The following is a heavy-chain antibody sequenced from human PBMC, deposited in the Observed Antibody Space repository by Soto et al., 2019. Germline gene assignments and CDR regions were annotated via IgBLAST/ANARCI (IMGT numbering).Heavy chain of an antibody. CDR2: ISYDGSNK. D-gene: IGHD3-22*01. CDR3: ARDRDSSGYRDPGFDY. V-gene: IGHV3-30-3*01. CDR1: GFTFSSYA. J-gene: IGHJ4*02. Sequence: SLRLSCAASGFTFSSYAMHWVRQAPGKGLEWVAVISYDGSNKYYADSVKGRFTISRDNSKNTLYLQMNSLRAEDTAVYYCARDRDSSGYRDPGFDYWGQGTLVTVSS.